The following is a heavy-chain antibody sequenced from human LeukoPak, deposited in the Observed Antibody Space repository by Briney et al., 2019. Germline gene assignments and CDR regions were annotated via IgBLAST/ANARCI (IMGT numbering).Heavy chain of an antibody. D-gene: IGHD6-19*01. CDR2: INPNSGGT. J-gene: IGHJ4*02. V-gene: IGHV1-2*04. CDR1: GYTFTGYY. CDR3: ARVVAGTWGVFDY. Sequence: GASVKVSRKASGYTFTGYYMHWVRQAPGQGLEWMGWINPNSGGTNYAQKFQGWVTMTRDTSISTAYMELSRLRSDDTAVYYCARVVAGTWGVFDYWGQGTLVTVSS.